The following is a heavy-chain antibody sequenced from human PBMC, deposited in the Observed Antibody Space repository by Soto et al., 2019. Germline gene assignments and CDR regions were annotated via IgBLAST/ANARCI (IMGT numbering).Heavy chain of an antibody. CDR1: GYSFTSYW. CDR3: ARHGSYSSSWYRDADYYYGMDV. V-gene: IGHV5-51*01. Sequence: PGESLKISCKGSGYSFTSYWIGWVRQMPGKGLEWMGIIYPGDSDTRYSPSFQGQVTISADKSISTAYLQWSSLKASDTAMYYCARHGSYSSSWYRDADYYYGMDVWGQGTTVTVSS. CDR2: IYPGDSDT. D-gene: IGHD6-13*01. J-gene: IGHJ6*02.